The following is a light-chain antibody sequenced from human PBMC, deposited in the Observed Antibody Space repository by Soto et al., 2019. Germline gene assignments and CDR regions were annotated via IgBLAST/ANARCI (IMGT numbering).Light chain of an antibody. CDR2: EVS. V-gene: IGLV2-14*01. CDR3: SSYTSSSTPLCV. Sequence: QAVVTQPASVSGSPGQSITISCTGTSSDVGGYNYVSWYQQHPGKAPKLMIYEVSNRPSGVSNRFSGSKSGNTASLTISGLQAEDEADYYCSSYTSSSTPLCVFGTGTKLTVL. J-gene: IGLJ1*01. CDR1: SSDVGGYNY.